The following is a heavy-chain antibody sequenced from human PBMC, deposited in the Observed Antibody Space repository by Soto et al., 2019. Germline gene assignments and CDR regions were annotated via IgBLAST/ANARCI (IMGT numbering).Heavy chain of an antibody. D-gene: IGHD3-9*01. Sequence: SETLSLTCTVSGGSVSGYYWNWIRQSPGKGLEWIGYIYYTESPSYNPSLKSRLTISVDTSKNQFYLKLSSVTAADTAVYYCARDWLSSYYYYGMDVWGQGTTVTVLL. CDR2: IYYTESP. CDR1: GGSVSGYY. J-gene: IGHJ6*02. V-gene: IGHV4-59*02. CDR3: ARDWLSSYYYYGMDV.